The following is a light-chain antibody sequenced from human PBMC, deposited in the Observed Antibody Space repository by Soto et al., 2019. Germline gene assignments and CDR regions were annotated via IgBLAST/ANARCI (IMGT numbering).Light chain of an antibody. CDR1: STDVGGYNY. V-gene: IGLV2-14*01. CDR3: GSYTTTDTPFV. Sequence: QSVLAQPSSVSGSPGQSITISCTGTSTDVGGYNYVSWYQHHPGKGPKLIIYEVSNRPSGVSDRFSGSKSGNKASLIISNLEAEDASDSYCGSYTTTDTPFVFGTGTKVTVL. J-gene: IGLJ1*01. CDR2: EVS.